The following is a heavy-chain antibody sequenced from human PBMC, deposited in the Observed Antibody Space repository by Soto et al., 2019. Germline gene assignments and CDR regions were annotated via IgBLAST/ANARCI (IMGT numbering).Heavy chain of an antibody. V-gene: IGHV3-72*01. CDR1: GFTFSDHY. D-gene: IGHD3-22*01. CDR2: TRNKANSYTT. Sequence: PGGSLRLSCAASGFTFSDHYMDWVRQAPGKGLEWVGRTRNKANSYTTEYAASVKGRFTISRDNSKNSLYLQMNSLRAEDTAVYYCAKPHYYDSSGFDDWGQGTLVTVSS. CDR3: AKPHYYDSSGFDD. J-gene: IGHJ4*02.